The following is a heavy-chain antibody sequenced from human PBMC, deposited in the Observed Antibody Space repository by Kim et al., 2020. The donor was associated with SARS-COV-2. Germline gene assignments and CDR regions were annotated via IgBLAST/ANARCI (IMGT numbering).Heavy chain of an antibody. J-gene: IGHJ2*01. V-gene: IGHV4-39*01. Sequence: SETLSLTCTVSGGSISSSSYYWGWIRQPPGKGLEWIGSIYYSGSTYYNPSLKSRVTISVDTSKNQFSLKLSSVTAADTAVYYCARRTFAPTVTPSYWYFDLWGRGTLVTVSS. CDR3: ARRTFAPTVTPSYWYFDL. CDR2: IYYSGST. CDR1: GGSISSSSYY. D-gene: IGHD4-17*01.